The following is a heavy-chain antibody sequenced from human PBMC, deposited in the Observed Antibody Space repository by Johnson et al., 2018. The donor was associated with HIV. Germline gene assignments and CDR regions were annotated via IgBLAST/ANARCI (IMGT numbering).Heavy chain of an antibody. CDR3: AREGGYCTDGVCYFAFDI. CDR2: INWNGGST. CDR1: GFTFDDYG. J-gene: IGHJ3*02. Sequence: VLLVESGGGVVRPGGSLRLSCTGSGFTFDDYGMSWVRQSPGKGLEWVSGINWNGGSTGHADSVKGRFTISRDNAKNSLFLQMNSLRAEDTALYYCAREGGYCTDGVCYFAFDIWGQGTMVTVSS. V-gene: IGHV3-20*04. D-gene: IGHD2-8*01.